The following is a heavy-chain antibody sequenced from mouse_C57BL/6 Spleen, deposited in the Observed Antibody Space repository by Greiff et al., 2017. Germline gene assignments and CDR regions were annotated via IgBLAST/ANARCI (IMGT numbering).Heavy chain of an antibody. D-gene: IGHD1-1*01. J-gene: IGHJ3*01. CDR1: GFTFSDYY. CDR3: ARGLYYYGSSYWFAY. V-gene: IGHV5-16*01. CDR2: INYDGSST. Sequence: EVKLLESEGGLVQPGSSMKLSCTASGFTFSDYYMAWVRQVPEKGLEWVANINYDGSSTYYLDSLKSRFIISRDNAKNILYLQMSSLKSEDTATYYCARGLYYYGSSYWFAYWGQGTLVTVSA.